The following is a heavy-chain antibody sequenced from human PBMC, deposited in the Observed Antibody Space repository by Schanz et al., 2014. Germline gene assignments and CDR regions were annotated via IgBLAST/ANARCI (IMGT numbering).Heavy chain of an antibody. V-gene: IGHV4-4*07. D-gene: IGHD5-18*01. Sequence: QVQLQASGPGLVKPSETLSLTCTVSGGSISSYYWSWIRQPAGKGLEWIGRIYPSGNTNYKPSLKSRVTMSITMPKTHFSLKLRSVTAADTAVYYCARSVGMVRRYFDSWGQGNLVTVSS. J-gene: IGHJ4*02. CDR1: GGSISSYY. CDR3: ARSVGMVRRYFDS. CDR2: IYPSGNT.